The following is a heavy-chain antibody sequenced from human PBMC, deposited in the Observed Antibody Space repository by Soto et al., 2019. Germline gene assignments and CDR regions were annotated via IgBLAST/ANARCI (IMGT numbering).Heavy chain of an antibody. D-gene: IGHD6-19*01. V-gene: IGHV3-7*01. CDR1: GFTFSNCW. J-gene: IGHJ4*02. Sequence: EEHLGESGGGLVQPGGSLRLSCATSGFTFSNCWMSWVRQAPGKGLEWVANINQDGSEQYNVDSVKGLFTVSRGNDKNSLYLEMNNVRADDTAMYYCTQAEMGRYSCSGNSYRRDYWGQGTLVTVSS. CDR3: TQAEMGRYSCSGNSYRRDY. CDR2: INQDGSEQ.